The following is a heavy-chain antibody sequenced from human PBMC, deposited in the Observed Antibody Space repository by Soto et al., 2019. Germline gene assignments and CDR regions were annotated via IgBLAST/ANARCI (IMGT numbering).Heavy chain of an antibody. Sequence: SETLSLTCAVYGGSFSGYYWAWIRQPPGTGLEWIGEINHSGSTNYNPSLKSRVTISVDTSKDQFSLKLTSLTAADTAVYYCARDKITGLFDYWGQGTLVTVSS. D-gene: IGHD2-8*02. CDR2: INHSGST. V-gene: IGHV4-34*01. J-gene: IGHJ4*02. CDR1: GGSFSGYY. CDR3: ARDKITGLFDY.